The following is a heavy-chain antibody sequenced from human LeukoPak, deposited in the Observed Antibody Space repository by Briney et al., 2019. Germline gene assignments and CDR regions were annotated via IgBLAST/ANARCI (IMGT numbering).Heavy chain of an antibody. J-gene: IGHJ4*02. CDR3: ARGEYPNGWYY. V-gene: IGHV1-8*01. D-gene: IGHD2-15*01. CDR2: MNPNSGNT. Sequence: VASVKASCKASGYTFTRYDINWVRQGTGQGLEWMGWMNPNSGNTGYAQKFQGRVTMTRNTSISTAYMELSSLRSEDTAVYYCARGEYPNGWYYWGQGTLVTVSS. CDR1: GYTFTRYD.